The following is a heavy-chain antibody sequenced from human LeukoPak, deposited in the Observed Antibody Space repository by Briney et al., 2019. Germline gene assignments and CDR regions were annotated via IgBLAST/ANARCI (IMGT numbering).Heavy chain of an antibody. CDR3: ARVEQQLGAFDI. J-gene: IGHJ3*02. CDR2: IYYSGST. D-gene: IGHD6-13*01. CDR1: GGSISSYY. Sequence: SETLSLTCTVSGGSISSYYWSWIRQPPGKGLEWIGYIYYSGSTNYNPSLKSRVTISVDTSTNQFSLKLSSVTAADTAVYYCARVEQQLGAFDIWGQGTMVTVSS. V-gene: IGHV4-59*01.